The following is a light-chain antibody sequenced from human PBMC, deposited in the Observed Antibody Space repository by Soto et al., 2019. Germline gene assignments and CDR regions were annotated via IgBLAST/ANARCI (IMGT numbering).Light chain of an antibody. CDR2: DAS. V-gene: IGKV3D-15*01. Sequence: ETMMTQSQATLSVSPGERATLSCRASQRVRSDLAWYQRKPGQAPRLLIYDASSRATGIPARFSGSGSGTEFNLTISSLQSEDFGVYYCQQCSNWITFGQGTRLEIK. CDR3: QQCSNWIT. J-gene: IGKJ5*01. CDR1: QRVRSD.